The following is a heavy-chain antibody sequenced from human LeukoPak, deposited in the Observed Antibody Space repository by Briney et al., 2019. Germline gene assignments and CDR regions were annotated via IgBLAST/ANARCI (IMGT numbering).Heavy chain of an antibody. Sequence: ASVRVSCKASGYIFTNYGITWVRQAPGQGLAWMGWISAYNGNTNYAQKLQGRVTMTTDTSTSTAYMELRSLRSDDTAVYYCARADGGSGWYGRNDYWGQGTLVTVSS. J-gene: IGHJ4*02. CDR1: GYIFTNYG. D-gene: IGHD6-19*01. CDR2: ISAYNGNT. V-gene: IGHV1-18*01. CDR3: ARADGGSGWYGRNDY.